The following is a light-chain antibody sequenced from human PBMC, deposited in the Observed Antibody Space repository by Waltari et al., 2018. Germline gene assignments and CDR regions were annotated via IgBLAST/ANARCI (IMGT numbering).Light chain of an antibody. Sequence: IMLTQSPGTLSLSPGERATLSCRARQSISKYLPWYQHKPGQPPRLLIYDASSRATGIPDRFSGSGSGTDFSLTISGLEPEDFAVYYCQKYGSLPATFGQGTKVEIK. V-gene: IGKV3-20*01. CDR1: QSISKY. CDR3: QKYGSLPAT. CDR2: DAS. J-gene: IGKJ1*01.